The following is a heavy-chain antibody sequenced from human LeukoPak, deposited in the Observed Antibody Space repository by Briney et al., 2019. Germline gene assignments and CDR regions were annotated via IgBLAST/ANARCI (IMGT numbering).Heavy chain of an antibody. CDR2: INWNGVST. J-gene: IGHJ4*02. V-gene: IGHV3-20*04. CDR3: ARPGAGKLYFDY. D-gene: IGHD2-15*01. Sequence: PGGSLRLSCAASGFTFDEYGMSWVRQAPGKGLEWVSGINWNGVSTGYADSVKGRFTISRDNAKNSLYLQMNSLRAEDTALYYCARPGAGKLYFDYWGQGTLVTVSS. CDR1: GFTFDEYG.